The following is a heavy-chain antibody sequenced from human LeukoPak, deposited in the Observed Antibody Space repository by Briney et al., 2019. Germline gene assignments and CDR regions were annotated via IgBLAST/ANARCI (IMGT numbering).Heavy chain of an antibody. V-gene: IGHV1-8*01. CDR3: ARGPTYYDFWSGYSSVRFDP. J-gene: IGHJ5*02. D-gene: IGHD3-3*01. Sequence: ASVKVSCKASGYTFTSYDINWVRQATGQGLEWMGWMNPNSGNTGYAQKFQGRVTMTRNTSMSTAYMELSSLRSEDTAVYYCARGPTYYDFWSGYSSVRFDPWGQGTLVTVSS. CDR1: GYTFTSYD. CDR2: MNPNSGNT.